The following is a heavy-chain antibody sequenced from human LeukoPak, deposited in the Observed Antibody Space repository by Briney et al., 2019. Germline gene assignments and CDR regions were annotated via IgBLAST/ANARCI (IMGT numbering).Heavy chain of an antibody. CDR2: IYYSGST. D-gene: IGHD1-26*01. CDR3: ARLPIPVGSIPHDAFEI. J-gene: IGHJ3*02. Sequence: PSETLSLTCAVSGGSISSCTYYWVWLPQPPGKGLEWIGNIYYSGSTHYKPALKSRVTISIDTSKNQFSLTLSSVTAADTAVYYCARLPIPVGSIPHDAFEIWGQGTMVTVSS. CDR1: GGSISSCTYY. V-gene: IGHV4-39*01.